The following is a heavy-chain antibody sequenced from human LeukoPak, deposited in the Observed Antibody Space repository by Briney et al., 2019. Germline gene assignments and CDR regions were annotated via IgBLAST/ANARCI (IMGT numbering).Heavy chain of an antibody. CDR1: ADSFSSHY. Sequence: SETLSLTCAVSADSFSSHYWTWIRQPPGKGLEWIGYITYIGSTNCNPSLKSRVTISIDTSKNQFSLKLSSVTAADTAVYYCARDLVTVTKGFDIWGQGTMVSVSS. J-gene: IGHJ3*02. CDR2: ITYIGST. D-gene: IGHD4-17*01. V-gene: IGHV4-59*11. CDR3: ARDLVTVTKGFDI.